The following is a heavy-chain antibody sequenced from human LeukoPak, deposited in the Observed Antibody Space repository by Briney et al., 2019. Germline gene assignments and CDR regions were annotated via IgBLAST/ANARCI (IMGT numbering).Heavy chain of an antibody. CDR3: ARGRGGAVVTRFDY. Sequence: GGSLRLSCTASGFNFDNFDMSWVRLAPGRGLEWLAYIKEDGSERTYVDSVKGRFTISRDNAKNSLFLQMNSLRAEDTAVYYCARGRGGAVVTRFDYWGLGTLVTVSS. CDR1: GFNFDNFD. V-gene: IGHV3-7*01. CDR2: IKEDGSER. J-gene: IGHJ4*02. D-gene: IGHD4-23*01.